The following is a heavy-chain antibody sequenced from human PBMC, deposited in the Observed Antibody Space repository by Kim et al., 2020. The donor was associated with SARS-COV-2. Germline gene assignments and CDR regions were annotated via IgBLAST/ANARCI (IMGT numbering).Heavy chain of an antibody. Sequence: SVKVSCKASGGTFSSYAISWVRQAPGQGLEWMGGIIPIFGTANYAQKFQGRVTITADESTSTAYMELSSLRSEDTAVYYCARGITIFGVVISQNYYYYGMDVWGQGTTVTVSS. J-gene: IGHJ6*02. CDR3: ARGITIFGVVISQNYYYYGMDV. V-gene: IGHV1-69*13. CDR2: IIPIFGTA. CDR1: GGTFSSYA. D-gene: IGHD3-3*01.